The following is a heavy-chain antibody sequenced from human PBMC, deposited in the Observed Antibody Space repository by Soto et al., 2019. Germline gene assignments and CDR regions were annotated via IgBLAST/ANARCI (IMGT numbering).Heavy chain of an antibody. V-gene: IGHV4-31*03. J-gene: IGHJ6*02. D-gene: IGHD3-3*01. Sequence: ASETLSLTCTVSGGSISSGGYYWSWIRQHPGKGLEWIGYIYYSGSTYYNPSLKSRVTISVDTSKNQFSLKLSSVTAADTAVYYCARDRTIFGGLPYYYYYGMDVWGQGTTVTVSS. CDR1: GGSISSGGYY. CDR2: IYYSGST. CDR3: ARDRTIFGGLPYYYYYGMDV.